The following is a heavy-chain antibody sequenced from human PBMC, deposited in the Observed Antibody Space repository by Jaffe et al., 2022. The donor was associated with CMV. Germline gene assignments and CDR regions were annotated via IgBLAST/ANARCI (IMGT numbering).Heavy chain of an antibody. Sequence: EVQLVESGGGLVQPGGSLRLSCAASGFIFRSYWMHWVRQAPGKGLVWVSRINGDGRSTWYADSVEGRFTISRDNAKNTLHLQMNNLRVEDTGVYYCAREDDDCGGDCHHDSWGQGTLLIVSS. CDR2: INGDGRST. CDR1: GFIFRSYW. J-gene: IGHJ4*02. CDR3: AREDDDCGGDCHHDS. D-gene: IGHD2-21*02. V-gene: IGHV3-74*01.